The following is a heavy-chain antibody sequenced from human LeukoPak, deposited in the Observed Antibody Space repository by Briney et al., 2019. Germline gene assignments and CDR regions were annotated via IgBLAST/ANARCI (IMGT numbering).Heavy chain of an antibody. J-gene: IGHJ4*02. CDR1: GFTFDDYA. CDR3: AKDDGGFEVVTAILDN. D-gene: IGHD2-21*02. Sequence: GGSLSLSCAASGFTFDDYAMHWVRQAPGKGLEWVSLISGDGGSTYYADSVKGRFTISRDNSKNSLYLQMNSLRTEDTALYYCAKDDGGFEVVTAILDNWGQGTLVTVSS. CDR2: ISGDGGST. V-gene: IGHV3-43*02.